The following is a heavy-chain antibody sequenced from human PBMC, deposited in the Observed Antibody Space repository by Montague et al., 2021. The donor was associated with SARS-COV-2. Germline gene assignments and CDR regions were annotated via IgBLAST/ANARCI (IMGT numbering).Heavy chain of an antibody. D-gene: IGHD4-11*01. CDR3: ARGLPVTTLYYYYGMDV. CDR2: INHSGST. Sequence: SETLSLTCAVYGGSFSGHYWSWIRQPPGKGLEWIGEINHSGSTNYNPSXXSQVTISVDTSKNQFSLKLSSVTAADTAVYYCARGLPVTTLYYYYGMDVWGQGTTVTVSS. J-gene: IGHJ6*02. CDR1: GGSFSGHY. V-gene: IGHV4-34*01.